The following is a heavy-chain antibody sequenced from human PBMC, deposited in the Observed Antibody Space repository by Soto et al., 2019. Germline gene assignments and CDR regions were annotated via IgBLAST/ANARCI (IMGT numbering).Heavy chain of an antibody. CDR1: GFHFSAYW. V-gene: IGHV3-7*01. CDR3: AKEYSGSSHYVDL. Sequence: EVQLVESGGGFVQPGGSLRLSCAVSGFHFSAYWMSWVRQTPGKGLEWVANINQGGSEKYYVDSVKGRFAISRDNADNSLFLQMNYLRAEDTAVYYCAKEYSGSSHYVDLGGRGTLVTVSS. D-gene: IGHD6-6*01. J-gene: IGHJ2*01. CDR2: INQGGSEK.